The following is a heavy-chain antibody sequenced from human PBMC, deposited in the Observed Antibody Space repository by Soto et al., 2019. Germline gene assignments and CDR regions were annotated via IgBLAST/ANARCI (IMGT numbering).Heavy chain of an antibody. CDR2: MTSSGDSV. D-gene: IGHD3-3*01. CDR3: ARDNKPTKIFGDYVMDV. CDR1: GFSFSVFN. V-gene: IGHV3-48*03. Sequence: EEQLVESGGGLVQPGGSLTLSCAASGFSFSVFNMNWVRQAPGKGLEWVSYMTSSGDSVYYSDSVKGRFTISRDNAKNSLFLQMNSLRAEDTAVYFCARDNKPTKIFGDYVMDVWGQGTTVIVSS. J-gene: IGHJ6*02.